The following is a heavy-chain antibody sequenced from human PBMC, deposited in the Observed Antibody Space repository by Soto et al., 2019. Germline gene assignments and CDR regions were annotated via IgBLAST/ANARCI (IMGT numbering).Heavy chain of an antibody. J-gene: IGHJ4*02. V-gene: IGHV4-31*03. CDR3: ARGYDFWSGYSNSYYFDY. Sequence: QVQLQESGPGLVKPSQTLSLTCTVSGGSISSGGYYWSWIRQHPGKGLEWIGYIYYSGSTYYNPSLKSRVSISVDTSKNQSSLKLSSVTAADTAVYYCARGYDFWSGYSNSYYFDYWGQGTLVTVSS. D-gene: IGHD3-3*01. CDR2: IYYSGST. CDR1: GGSISSGGYY.